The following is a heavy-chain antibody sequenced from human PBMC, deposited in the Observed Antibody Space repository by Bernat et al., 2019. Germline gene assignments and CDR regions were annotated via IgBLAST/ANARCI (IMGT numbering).Heavy chain of an antibody. CDR1: GGSISSNNYY. V-gene: IGHV4-39*01. D-gene: IGHD6-19*01. Sequence: QQHLQESGPGLVKPSETLSLTCTVAGGSISSNNYYWGWIRRPPGNGLEWIGPFYYSGDTYYNPALKSRVTMSIDTSKNQFSLRLSSVTDADTAIYFCARHVRDVGSTGWNDAFDVWGQGTMVTVSS. J-gene: IGHJ3*01. CDR3: ARHVRDVGSTGWNDAFDV. CDR2: FYYSGDT.